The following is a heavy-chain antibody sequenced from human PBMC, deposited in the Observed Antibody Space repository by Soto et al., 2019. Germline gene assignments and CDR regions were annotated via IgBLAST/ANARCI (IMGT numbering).Heavy chain of an antibody. V-gene: IGHV3-30*18. CDR3: AKDLWELHAFDI. CDR2: ISYDGSNK. CDR1: GFTFSSYG. D-gene: IGHD1-26*01. J-gene: IGHJ3*02. Sequence: PGGSLGLSCAASGFTFSSYGMHWVRQAPGKGLEWVAVISYDGSNKYYADSVKGRFTISRDNSKNTLYLQMNSLRAEDTAVYYCAKDLWELHAFDIWGQGTMVTVSS.